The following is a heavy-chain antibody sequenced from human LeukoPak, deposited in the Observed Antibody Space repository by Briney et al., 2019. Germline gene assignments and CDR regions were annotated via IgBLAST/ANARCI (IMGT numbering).Heavy chain of an antibody. V-gene: IGHV3-23*01. Sequence: GGSLRLSCAASGFTFSSYAMSWVRQAPGKGLEWVSAISGSGGSTYYADSVKGRFTIPRDNSENTLYLQMNSLRAEDTAVYYCAKDRRAVTPPNWFDPWGQGTLVTVSS. J-gene: IGHJ5*02. CDR2: ISGSGGST. CDR3: AKDRRAVTPPNWFDP. CDR1: GFTFSSYA. D-gene: IGHD4-17*01.